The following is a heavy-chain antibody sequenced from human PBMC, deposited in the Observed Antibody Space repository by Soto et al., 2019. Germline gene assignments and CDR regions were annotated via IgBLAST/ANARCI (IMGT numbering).Heavy chain of an antibody. J-gene: IGHJ3*02. Sequence: GGSLRLSCAASVFTFSSYSMNWVRQAPGKGLEWVSYISSSSSTIYYADSVKGRFTISRDNAKNSLYLQMNSLRAEDTAVYYCARDDVDIVVVVAATPYSAFDIWGQGTMVTVSS. CDR2: ISSSSSTI. D-gene: IGHD2-15*01. CDR3: ARDDVDIVVVVAATPYSAFDI. CDR1: VFTFSSYS. V-gene: IGHV3-48*01.